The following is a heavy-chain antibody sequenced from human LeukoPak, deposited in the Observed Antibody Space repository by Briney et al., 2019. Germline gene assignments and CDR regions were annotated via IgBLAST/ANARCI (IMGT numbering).Heavy chain of an antibody. D-gene: IGHD3-22*01. CDR3: ARAYYYDSSGYSLGVFDP. V-gene: IGHV4-59*01. Sequence: SETLSLTCAVYGGSFSGYYWSWIRQPPGKGLEWIGDIYYSETTNYNPSPKSRVTISEDPSKKQFSLKLSYVTAADTAVYYCARAYYYDSSGYSLGVFDPWGQGILVTVSS. J-gene: IGHJ5*02. CDR1: GGSFSGYY. CDR2: IYYSETT.